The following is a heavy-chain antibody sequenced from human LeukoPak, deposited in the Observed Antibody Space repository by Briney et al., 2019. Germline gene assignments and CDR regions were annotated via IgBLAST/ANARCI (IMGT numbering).Heavy chain of an antibody. CDR1: GGSISSSSYY. Sequence: MSSETLSLTCTVSGGSISSSSYYWGWIRQPPGKGLEWIGSIYYSGSTYYNPSLKSRVTISVDTSKNQFSLKLSSVTAADTAVYYCARVAQLQLKGAFDIWGQGTMVTVSS. CDR2: IYYSGST. V-gene: IGHV4-39*07. J-gene: IGHJ3*02. D-gene: IGHD1-1*01. CDR3: ARVAQLQLKGAFDI.